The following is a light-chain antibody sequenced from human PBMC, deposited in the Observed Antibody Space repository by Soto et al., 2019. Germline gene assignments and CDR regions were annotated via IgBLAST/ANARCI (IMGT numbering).Light chain of an antibody. V-gene: IGKV1-39*01. CDR1: QSISSY. CDR2: AAS. CDR3: QQSHSPPLT. J-gene: IGKJ3*01. Sequence: DIQMTQSPSSLSASAGDRVTITCRASQSISSYLNWYQHKPGKAPKLLIYAASSLPSGVPSRFRGSGSGTDFTLTISSLQPEDFATYYCQQSHSPPLTCGPGTTVDIK.